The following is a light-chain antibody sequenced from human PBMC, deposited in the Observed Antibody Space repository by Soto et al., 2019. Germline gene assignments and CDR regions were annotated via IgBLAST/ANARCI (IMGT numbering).Light chain of an antibody. CDR1: SSNIGSNT. CDR3: AAWDDSLNGRE. V-gene: IGLV1-44*01. J-gene: IGLJ2*01. CDR2: SNN. Sequence: QSVLTQPPSASGTPGQRVTISCSGSSSNIGSNTVNWYQQLPGTAPKLLIYSNNQRPSGVPDRFSGSKSGTSASLAISGLQSEDEADYCCAAWDDSLNGREFGGGTQLTVL.